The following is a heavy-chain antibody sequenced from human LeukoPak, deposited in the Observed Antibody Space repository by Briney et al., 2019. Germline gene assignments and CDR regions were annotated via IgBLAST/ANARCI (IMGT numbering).Heavy chain of an antibody. CDR1: GFTFSSYA. V-gene: IGHV3-23*01. CDR3: AKGQGDSSGYYYYYYYGMDV. J-gene: IGHJ6*02. D-gene: IGHD3-22*01. CDR2: ISGSGGST. Sequence: PGGSLRLSCAASGFTFSSYAMSWVRQAPGKGLEWVAAISGSGGSTYYADSVKGRFTISRDNSKNTPYLQMNSLRAEDTAVYYCAKGQGDSSGYYYYYYYGMDVWGQGTTVTVSS.